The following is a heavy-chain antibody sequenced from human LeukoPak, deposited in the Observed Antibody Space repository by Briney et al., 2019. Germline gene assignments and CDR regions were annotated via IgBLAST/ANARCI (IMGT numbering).Heavy chain of an antibody. V-gene: IGHV3-53*01. CDR1: GFTVSSNY. Sequence: GGSLRLSCAASGFTVSSNYMSWVRQAPGKGLEWVSVIYSGGSTYYADSVKGRFTISRDNSKNTLYLQMSSLTAKDTAVYYCAKDRSIGTYYTFDSWGQGTLVTVSP. CDR3: AKDRSIGTYYTFDS. J-gene: IGHJ4*02. CDR2: IYSGGST. D-gene: IGHD1-26*01.